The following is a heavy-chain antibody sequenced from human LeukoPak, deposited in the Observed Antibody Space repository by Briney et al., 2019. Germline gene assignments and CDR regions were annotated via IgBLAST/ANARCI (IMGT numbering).Heavy chain of an antibody. J-gene: IGHJ1*01. CDR1: GFTFSTYW. CDR3: ARAPSEIGGYYPEYFRH. Sequence: PGGSLRLSCAASGFTFSTYWMHWVRHAPGTGLVLVSRIKRDGSTNYADSVKGRFTISRDNAKNTVSLQMNSLRAEDTGVYYCARAPSEIGGYYPEYFRHWGQGTLVTVSS. V-gene: IGHV3-74*01. CDR2: IKRDGST. D-gene: IGHD3-22*01.